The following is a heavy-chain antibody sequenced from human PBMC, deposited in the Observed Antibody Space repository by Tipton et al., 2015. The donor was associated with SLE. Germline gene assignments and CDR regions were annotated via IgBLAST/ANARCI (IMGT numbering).Heavy chain of an antibody. CDR1: GGSISSHY. Sequence: TLSLTCTVSGGSISSHYWSWIRQPPGKGLEWIGCIYYSGSTNYNPSLNSRVTLSVDMSKNQFSLKLSSVTAADTAVYYCASSVAWDPFDYWGQGTLATVSS. CDR3: ASSVAWDPFDY. CDR2: IYYSGST. D-gene: IGHD1-26*01. V-gene: IGHV4-59*11. J-gene: IGHJ4*02.